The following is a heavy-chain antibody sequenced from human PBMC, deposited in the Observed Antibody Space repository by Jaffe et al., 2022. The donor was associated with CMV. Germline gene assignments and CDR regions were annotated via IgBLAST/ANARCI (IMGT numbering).Heavy chain of an antibody. CDR3: ARGPWDSSGYPLDY. V-gene: IGHV3-33*08. D-gene: IGHD3-22*01. J-gene: IGHJ4*02. CDR2: IWYDGSNK. Sequence: QVQLVESGGGVVQPGRSLRLSCAASGFTFSSYGMHWVRQAPGKGLEWVAVIWYDGSNKYYADSVKGRFTISRDNSKNTLYLQMNSLRAEDTAVYYCARGPWDSSGYPLDYWGQGTLVTVSS. CDR1: GFTFSSYG.